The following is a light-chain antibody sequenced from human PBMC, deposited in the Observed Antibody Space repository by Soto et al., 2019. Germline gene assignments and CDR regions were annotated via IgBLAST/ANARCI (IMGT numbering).Light chain of an antibody. CDR2: DVT. J-gene: IGLJ3*02. Sequence: QSALTQPASVSGSPGQSITISCTGTTNDIAVYSYVAWYQQHPGKAPNLMIYDVTTRPSGVSDRFSGSKSGDTASLTISGLQAEDAAIYYCSSYRSGSTTVVFGGGTKLTVL. CDR1: TNDIAVYSY. CDR3: SSYRSGSTTVV. V-gene: IGLV2-14*03.